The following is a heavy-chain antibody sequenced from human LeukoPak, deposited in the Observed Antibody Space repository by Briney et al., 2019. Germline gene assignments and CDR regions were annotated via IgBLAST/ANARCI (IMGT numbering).Heavy chain of an antibody. J-gene: IGHJ4*02. CDR3: AKESPFSAIFGVVIRAFDY. CDR1: GFTFSSYG. V-gene: IGHV3-30*18. Sequence: GGSLRLSCAASGFTFSSYGMHWVRQAPGKGLEWVAVISYDGSNKYYADSVKGRFTISRDNSKNTLYLQMNSLRAEDTAVYYCAKESPFSAIFGVVIRAFDYWGQGTLVTVSS. CDR2: ISYDGSNK. D-gene: IGHD3-3*01.